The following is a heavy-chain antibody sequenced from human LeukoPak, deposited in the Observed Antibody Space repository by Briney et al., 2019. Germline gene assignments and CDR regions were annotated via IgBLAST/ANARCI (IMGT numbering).Heavy chain of an antibody. CDR3: ARGRLWFGGLSFDI. Sequence: SETLSLTCTVSGGSISSYYWTWIRQPPGKGLEWIGFIYYSGSTNYDPSLKSRVTISVDTSKNQFSLKLTSVTAADTAVCYCARGRLWFGGLSFDIWGQGTMVTVSS. CDR1: GGSISSYY. V-gene: IGHV4-59*01. CDR2: IYYSGST. D-gene: IGHD3-10*01. J-gene: IGHJ3*02.